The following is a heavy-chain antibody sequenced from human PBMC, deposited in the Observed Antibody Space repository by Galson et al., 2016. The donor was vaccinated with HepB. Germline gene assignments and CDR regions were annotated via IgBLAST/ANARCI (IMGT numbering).Heavy chain of an antibody. V-gene: IGHV3-23*01. CDR3: ARRAELALGRYWYIFGMDV. D-gene: IGHD1-1*01. CDR2: ISANGEAA. CDR1: GFTFSSYA. Sequence: SLRLSCAASGFTFSSYAMHWVRQAPGKGLEWASIISANGEAAYYTDSVQGRCSTPRDNSKKMLFLEVSSLRAEDTAVYYCARRAELALGRYWYIFGMDVWGHGTTVTVSS. J-gene: IGHJ6*02.